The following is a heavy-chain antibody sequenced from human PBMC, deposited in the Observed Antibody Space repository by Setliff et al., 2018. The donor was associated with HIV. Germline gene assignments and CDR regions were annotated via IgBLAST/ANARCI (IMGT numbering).Heavy chain of an antibody. J-gene: IGHJ4*02. CDR3: SRDQPAYCGGDCYSDY. D-gene: IGHD2-21*02. CDR2: ISAYNGNT. V-gene: IGHV1-18*01. CDR1: GYTFTSYG. Sequence: ASVKVSCKASGYTFTSYGISWVRQAPGQGLEWMGWISAYNGNTNYAQKLQGRVTMTTDTSTSTAYMELRSLRSDDTAVYYCSRDQPAYCGGDCYSDYWGQGTLVTVSS.